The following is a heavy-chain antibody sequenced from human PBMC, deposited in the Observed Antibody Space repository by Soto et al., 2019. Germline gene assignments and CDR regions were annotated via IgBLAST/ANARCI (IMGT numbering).Heavy chain of an antibody. V-gene: IGHV3-7*05. J-gene: IGHJ3*02. Sequence: EVQLVESGGGLVQPGGSLTLSCAASEFAFSSYWMTWVRQAPGKGLEWVANIRKDGSQRSYLDSVRGRFTISRDNSKNSLYLQMNSLRAEDTALYFCARDVSPGSSGLYVEAFDIWGQGTMVTVSS. CDR2: IRKDGSQR. CDR3: ARDVSPGSSGLYVEAFDI. CDR1: EFAFSSYW. D-gene: IGHD6-25*01.